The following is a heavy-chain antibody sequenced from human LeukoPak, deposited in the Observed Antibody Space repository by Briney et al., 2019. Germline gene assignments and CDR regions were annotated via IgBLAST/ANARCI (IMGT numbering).Heavy chain of an antibody. J-gene: IGHJ3*02. CDR3: AREGYTSIVGALDAFDI. CDR2: IKQDGSEE. V-gene: IGHV3-7*01. CDR1: GFTFSNNW. D-gene: IGHD1-26*01. Sequence: PGGSLRLSCAASGFTFSNNWMSWVRQAPGKGLEGVATIKQDGSEEYYMDSVKGRFTISRDNAKNSLYLQMNSLRAEDTAVYYCAREGYTSIVGALDAFDIWGQGTMVTVSS.